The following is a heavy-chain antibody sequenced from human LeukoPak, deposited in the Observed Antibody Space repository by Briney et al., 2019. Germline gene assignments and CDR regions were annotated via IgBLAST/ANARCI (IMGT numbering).Heavy chain of an antibody. CDR1: GYTFTSYW. J-gene: IGHJ6*03. CDR3: ARKVATSYYYMDV. Sequence: GASLQISCKASGYTFTSYWIGWVRQMPGKGLEWMGIIYPGDSDTRYSPSFQGQVTISADKSISTAYLQWSSLKASDTAMYYCARKVATSYYYMDVWGKGTTVTVSS. CDR2: IYPGDSDT. D-gene: IGHD5-12*01. V-gene: IGHV5-51*01.